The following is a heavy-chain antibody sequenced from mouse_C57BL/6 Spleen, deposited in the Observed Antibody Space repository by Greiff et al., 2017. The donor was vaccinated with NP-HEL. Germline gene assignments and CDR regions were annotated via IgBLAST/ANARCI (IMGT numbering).Heavy chain of an antibody. CDR2: IYPGDGDT. J-gene: IGHJ1*03. V-gene: IGHV1-80*01. Sequence: QVQLQQSGAELVKPGASVKISCKASGYAFSSYWMNWVKQRPGKGLEWIGQIYPGDGDTNYNGKFKGKATLTADKSSSTAYMQLSSLTSEDSAVYFCARSGGYDGYFDVWGTGTTVTVSS. CDR1: GYAFSSYW. D-gene: IGHD2-2*01. CDR3: ARSGGYDGYFDV.